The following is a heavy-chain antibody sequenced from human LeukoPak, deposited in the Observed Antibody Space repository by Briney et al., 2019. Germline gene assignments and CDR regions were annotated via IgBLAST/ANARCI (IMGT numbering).Heavy chain of an antibody. D-gene: IGHD2-8*01. V-gene: IGHV3-23*01. J-gene: IGHJ4*02. Sequence: GGSLRLSCAASGFTFSNHAMSWVRQAPGKGLEWVSAMIGSGSSTSYAGSVKGRFTISRDNSKNTLYLQMNSLRAEDTAVYYCAKDPDCTSGICYTFFDYWGQGTLVTVSS. CDR2: MIGSGSST. CDR3: AKDPDCTSGICYTFFDY. CDR1: GFTFSNHA.